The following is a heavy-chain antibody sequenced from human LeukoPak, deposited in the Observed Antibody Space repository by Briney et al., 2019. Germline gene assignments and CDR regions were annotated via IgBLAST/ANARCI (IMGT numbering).Heavy chain of an antibody. D-gene: IGHD6-19*01. V-gene: IGHV4-59*01. CDR2: IFFSGIT. CDR3: ARSRGSGWQLFDY. CDR1: GGSLCSEN. Sequence: SETPCLTRAVSGGSLCSENWSSRPQPPRQRRGWGGDIFFSGITNYNPSLQRRVTPSLDTSTTQISLKLSSVTTADTAVYYCARSRGSGWQLFDYWGQGTLVTVSS. J-gene: IGHJ4*02.